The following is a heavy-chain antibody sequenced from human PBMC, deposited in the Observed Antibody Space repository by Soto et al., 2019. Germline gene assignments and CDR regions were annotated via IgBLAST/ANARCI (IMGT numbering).Heavy chain of an antibody. Sequence: QVQLVESGGGVVQPGTSLRLSCAASGFTSSSFVIHWVRQAPGKGLEWLAVISSDGNNQYYADSVKGRFTISRDNSKKTLYLQVNSLRTDDMAVYFCAKERGVLDAFDIGGQWTMVTVS. D-gene: IGHD3-10*01. J-gene: IGHJ3*02. CDR3: AKERGVLDAFDI. CDR2: ISSDGNNQ. CDR1: GFTSSSFV. V-gene: IGHV3-30*18.